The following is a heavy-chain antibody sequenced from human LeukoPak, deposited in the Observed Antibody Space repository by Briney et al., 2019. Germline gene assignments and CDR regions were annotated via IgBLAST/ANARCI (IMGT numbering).Heavy chain of an antibody. CDR2: FYYSAST. CDR3: VRHVAVAGNWFDP. J-gene: IGHJ5*02. D-gene: IGHD6-19*01. CDR1: GGSISSSGYY. V-gene: IGHV4-39*01. Sequence: SETLSLTCTVSGGSISSSGYYWGWIRQPPGKGLEWIGSFYYSASTYYNPSLKSRVTISVDTSKNQFSLKLSSVTAADTAVYYCVRHVAVAGNWFDPWGQGTLVTVSS.